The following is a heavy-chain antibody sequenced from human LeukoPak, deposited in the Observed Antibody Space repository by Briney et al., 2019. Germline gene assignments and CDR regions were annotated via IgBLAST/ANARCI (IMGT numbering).Heavy chain of an antibody. CDR1: GFTFISYW. D-gene: IGHD3-10*01. CDR2: INSDGKTT. V-gene: IGHV3-74*01. J-gene: IGHJ4*02. Sequence: GSLRLSCAASGFTFISYWMYWVRQAPGKGLVWVSRINSDGKTTNYADSVKGRFTISRDNAKNTLYLQMNSLRAEDTAVYYCTRDITLTRGGRSDYWGQGTLVTVSA. CDR3: TRDITLTRGGRSDY.